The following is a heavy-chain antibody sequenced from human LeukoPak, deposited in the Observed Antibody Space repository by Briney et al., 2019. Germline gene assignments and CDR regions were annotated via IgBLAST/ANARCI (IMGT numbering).Heavy chain of an antibody. Sequence: ASVKVSCKASGYTFTSYYMYWVRQAPGQGLEWMGIINPSGGSTSYAQKFQGRVTMTRDTSTSTVYMELSSLRSEDTAVYYCARASDNYGSGSYSVDWGQGTLVTVSS. CDR3: ARASDNYGSGSYSVD. D-gene: IGHD3-10*01. CDR2: INPSGGST. V-gene: IGHV1-46*01. J-gene: IGHJ4*02. CDR1: GYTFTSYY.